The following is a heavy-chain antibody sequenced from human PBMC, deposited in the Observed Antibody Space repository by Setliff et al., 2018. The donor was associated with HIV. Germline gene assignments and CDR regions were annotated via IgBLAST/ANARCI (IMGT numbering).Heavy chain of an antibody. CDR3: AREPHELRYFDWLLYPAYYYYGMDV. CDR2: IKYDGSEK. CDR1: GFTFSSYW. J-gene: IGHJ6*02. D-gene: IGHD3-9*01. Sequence: GGSLCLSCAASGFTFSSYWMSWVRQAPGKGLEWVANIKYDGSEKYYVGFVKGRFTISRDNAKNSLYLQMNSLRAEDTAVYYCAREPHELRYFDWLLYPAYYYYGMDVWGQGTTVTVSS. V-gene: IGHV3-7*01.